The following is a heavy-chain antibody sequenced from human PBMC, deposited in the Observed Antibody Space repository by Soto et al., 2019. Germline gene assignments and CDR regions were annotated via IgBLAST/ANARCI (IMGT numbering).Heavy chain of an antibody. D-gene: IGHD4-17*01. CDR1: GYTFTSHG. CDR2: ISGDNGKT. CDR3: ARTVGDFDY. Sequence: ASVKVSCKASGYTFTSHGISWVRQAPGQGLEGMGWISGDNGKTKYAKKFQGRVTMTTDTSTSTAYMELRSLRSDDTAVYYCARTVGDFDYWGQGTLVTVSS. J-gene: IGHJ4*02. V-gene: IGHV1-18*01.